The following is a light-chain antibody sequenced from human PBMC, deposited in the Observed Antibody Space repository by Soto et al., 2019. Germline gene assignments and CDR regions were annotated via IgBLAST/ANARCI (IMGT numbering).Light chain of an antibody. CDR3: QQRSNWTPIT. CDR1: QSVSSY. CDR2: DAA. V-gene: IGKV3-11*01. Sequence: EIVLTQSPATLALSPEERATLSCRASQSVSSYLAWYQQKPGQVPRLLIYDAANRATGIPARFSGSGSGTEFTLTISSLEPEDFAFYYCQQRSNWTPITFGQGTRMEMK. J-gene: IGKJ5*01.